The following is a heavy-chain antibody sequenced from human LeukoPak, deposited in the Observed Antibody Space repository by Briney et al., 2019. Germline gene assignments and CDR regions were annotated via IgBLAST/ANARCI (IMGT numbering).Heavy chain of an antibody. D-gene: IGHD6-19*01. CDR2: VYSSGST. V-gene: IGHV4-59*01. J-gene: IGHJ4*02. CDR3: ARSSAWSPFDS. CDR1: GGSIWSYY. Sequence: SETLSLTCTVSGGSIWSYYWSWIRQPPGKGLEWIGYVYSSGSTNHNPSLKSRATISIDTSKKQFSPRLGSVTAAETAVYFCARSSAWSPFDSWGQGILVTVSS.